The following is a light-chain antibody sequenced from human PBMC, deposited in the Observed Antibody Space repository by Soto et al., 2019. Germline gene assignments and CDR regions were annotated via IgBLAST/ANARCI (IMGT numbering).Light chain of an antibody. CDR1: QDIRNE. J-gene: IGKJ1*01. CDR2: DAS. CDR3: LQHKTYPWT. V-gene: IGKV1-17*01. Sequence: DIQVTQSPSSLSASVGDRVTITCRASQDIRNELDWYQQKPGKVPKRLIYDASTLQSGAPTRFSGGGSWTDFTLTISSLQSEDFADYYCLQHKTYPWTFGQGTKVEI.